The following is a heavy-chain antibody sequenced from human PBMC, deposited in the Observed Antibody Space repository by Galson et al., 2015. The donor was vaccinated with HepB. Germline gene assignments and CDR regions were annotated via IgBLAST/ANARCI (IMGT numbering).Heavy chain of an antibody. CDR2: INGGGTT. D-gene: IGHD3-3*01. CDR3: AKLEVGDFRGGSDSFDY. J-gene: IGHJ4*02. V-gene: IGHV3-66*02. CDR1: GFTVSLNY. Sequence: SLRLSCAGSGFTVSLNYMSWVRQAPGKGLEWVAAINGGGTTNYADSVKGRFTISRDHFKNTLYLQMNSLRVEDTALYYCAKLEVGDFRGGSDSFDYWGQGILVTVSS.